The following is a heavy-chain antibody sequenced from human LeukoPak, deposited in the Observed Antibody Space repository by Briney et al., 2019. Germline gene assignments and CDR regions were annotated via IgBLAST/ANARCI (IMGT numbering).Heavy chain of an antibody. CDR1: GGTFSSYA. D-gene: IGHD2-15*01. V-gene: IGHV1-18*01. CDR3: ARDLGYCSGGSCYERFDY. J-gene: IGHJ4*02. CDR2: ISAYNGNT. Sequence: ASVKVSCKASGGTFSSYAISWVRQAPGQGLEWMGWISAYNGNTNYAQKLQGRVTMTTDTSTSTAYMELRSLRSDDTAVYYCARDLGYCSGGSCYERFDYWGQGTLVTVSS.